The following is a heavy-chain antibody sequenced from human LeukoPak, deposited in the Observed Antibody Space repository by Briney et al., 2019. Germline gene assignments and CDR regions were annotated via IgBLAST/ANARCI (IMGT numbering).Heavy chain of an antibody. V-gene: IGHV1-8*03. CDR2: MNPNSGNT. CDR3: ARDGAAAGSNDYYYYYYMDV. CDR1: GYTFTSYD. Sequence: ASVKVPCKASGYTFTSYDINWVRQATGQGLEWMGWMNPNSGNTGYAQKFQGRVTITRNTSISTAYMELSSLRSEDTAVYYCARDGAAAGSNDYYYYYYMDVWGKGTTVTVSS. D-gene: IGHD6-13*01. J-gene: IGHJ6*03.